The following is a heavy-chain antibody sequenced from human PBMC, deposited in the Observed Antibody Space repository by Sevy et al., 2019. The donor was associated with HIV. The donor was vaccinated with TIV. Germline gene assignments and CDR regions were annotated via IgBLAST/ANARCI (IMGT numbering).Heavy chain of an antibody. V-gene: IGHV3-30*18. J-gene: IGHJ4*02. CDR2: ISYAGSHK. CDR1: GFSFSSNG. CDR3: AKDDGYTTVWYPSFDY. Sequence: GGSLRLSCAASGFSFSSNGMHWVRQAPGKGLEWVAVISYAGSHKYYADSVKGRFTISRDNSKNTMYLQKNSLRAEDTAVYHCAKDDGYTTVWYPSFDYWGQGTLVTVSS. D-gene: IGHD6-19*01.